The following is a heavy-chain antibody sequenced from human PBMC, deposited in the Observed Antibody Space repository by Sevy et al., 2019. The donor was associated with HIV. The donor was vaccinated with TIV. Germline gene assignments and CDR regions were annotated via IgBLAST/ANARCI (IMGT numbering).Heavy chain of an antibody. CDR1: GGSFSNYY. D-gene: IGHD3-16*01. CDR2: ISHSGST. J-gene: IGHJ6*02. CDR3: ARGLRTYYDHVWGKDGAYYYALDV. Sequence: SETLSLTCAVYGGSFSNYYWTWIRQPPEKGLEWIGEISHSGSTNYNPSLKSRVTISVDMSKNQFSLKVNSVSAADTALYYCARGLRTYYDHVWGKDGAYYYALDVWGQGTTVTVSS. V-gene: IGHV4-34*01.